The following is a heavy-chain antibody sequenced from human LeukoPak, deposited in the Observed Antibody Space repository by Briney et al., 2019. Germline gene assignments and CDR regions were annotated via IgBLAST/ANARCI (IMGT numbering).Heavy chain of an antibody. CDR1: GGSISSYY. CDR2: TYYSGST. Sequence: SETLSLTCTVSGGSISSYYWSWIRQPPGKGLEWIGYTYYSGSTNNNPSLKSRVTISVDKSKNQFPLKLSSVTAADTAVYYCARALDDGGPDAFDIWGQGTMVTVSS. D-gene: IGHD1-1*01. J-gene: IGHJ3*02. V-gene: IGHV4-59*01. CDR3: ARALDDGGPDAFDI.